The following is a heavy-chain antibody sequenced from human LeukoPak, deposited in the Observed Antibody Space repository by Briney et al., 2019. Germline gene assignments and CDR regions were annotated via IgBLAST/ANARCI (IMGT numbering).Heavy chain of an antibody. CDR1: GGSISSYY. CDR3: AGHHPRNTVDF. V-gene: IGHV4-59*08. CDR2: ISDIGSI. D-gene: IGHD2/OR15-2a*01. J-gene: IGHJ4*02. Sequence: PAETLSLTCTVWGGSISSYYWSWIRQPPGEGLEWIAYISDIGSINYNPSTQSRVTISLDTSKNQFYLKLSSVTDADTAVYYCAGHHPRNTVDFWGQGTLVTVSS.